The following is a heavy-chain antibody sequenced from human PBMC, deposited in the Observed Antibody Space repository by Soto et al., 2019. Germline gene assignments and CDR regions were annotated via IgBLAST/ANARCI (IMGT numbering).Heavy chain of an antibody. V-gene: IGHV3-30*18. J-gene: IGHJ4*02. CDR1: GITISAYG. CDR2: ISYDGSNI. Sequence: QVQLVESGGGVVEPGRSLRLSCSTSGITISAYGMHWVRQAPGKGLEWVAGISYDGSNIFYTDSVKGRFTISRDNSKNTLSLRVNSLRAEDTAVYYCAKDILNCSGGSCYAQIDYWGPVTLVAVSS. CDR3: AKDILNCSGGSCYAQIDY. D-gene: IGHD2-15*01.